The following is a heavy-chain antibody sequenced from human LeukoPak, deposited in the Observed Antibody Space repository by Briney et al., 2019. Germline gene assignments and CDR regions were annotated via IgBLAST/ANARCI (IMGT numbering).Heavy chain of an antibody. D-gene: IGHD2-2*01. CDR3: ARSVVPAARLLGY. CDR2: ISYDGSNK. J-gene: IGHJ4*02. V-gene: IGHV3-30-3*01. Sequence: GGSLRLSCAASGFTFSSYAMHWVRQAPGKGLEWVAVISYDGSNKYYADSVKGRFTISRDNSKNTLYLQMNSLRAEDTAVYYCARSVVPAARLLGYWGQGTLVTVSS. CDR1: GFTFSSYA.